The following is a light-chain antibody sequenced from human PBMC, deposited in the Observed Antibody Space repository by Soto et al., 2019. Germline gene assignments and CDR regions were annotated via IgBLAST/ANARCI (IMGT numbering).Light chain of an antibody. Sequence: EIVLTQSPAPLSLSPGERATLSCRASQSVGSYLAWYQQKPGQAPRLLIYDASNRATGIPARFSGSGSGTDSTLTISSLEPEDFAVYYCQQRSKWPWTLGQGTKVDI. CDR3: QQRSKWPWT. CDR1: QSVGSY. CDR2: DAS. J-gene: IGKJ1*01. V-gene: IGKV3-11*01.